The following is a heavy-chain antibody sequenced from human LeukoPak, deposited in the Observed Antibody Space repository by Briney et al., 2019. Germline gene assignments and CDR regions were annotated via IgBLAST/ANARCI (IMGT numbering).Heavy chain of an antibody. V-gene: IGHV3-23*01. Sequence: GGSLRLSCAASGFTLSIYDMSWGRQAPGKGLECVSAIDRGVGSTNKYYADSVRGRFTISRDNSKYTLYLQMNNLRAADAAEYYCVPKGQRHNYGKPAWGQGTLVTVSS. J-gene: IGHJ5*02. CDR1: GFTLSIYD. CDR2: IDRGVGSTNK. CDR3: VPKGQRHNYGKPA. D-gene: IGHD4-11*01.